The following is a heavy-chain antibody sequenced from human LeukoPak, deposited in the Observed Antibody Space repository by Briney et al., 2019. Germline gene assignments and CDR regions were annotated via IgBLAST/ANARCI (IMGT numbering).Heavy chain of an antibody. CDR1: GGSFSGYY. V-gene: IGHV4-34*01. Sequence: SETLSLTCAVYGGSFSGYYWSWIRQPPGKGPEWIGEINHSGSTNYNPSLKSRVTISVDTSKNQFSLKLSSVTAADTAVYYCARGVITMARGATLANWFDPWGQGTLVTVSS. D-gene: IGHD3-10*01. CDR2: INHSGST. CDR3: ARGVITMARGATLANWFDP. J-gene: IGHJ5*02.